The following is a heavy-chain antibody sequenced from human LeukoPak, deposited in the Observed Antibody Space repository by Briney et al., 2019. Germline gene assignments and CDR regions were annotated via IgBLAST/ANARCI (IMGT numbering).Heavy chain of an antibody. CDR1: GGTFSSYA. CDR3: ARNHQSAVVAPYYYYYYMDV. CDR2: IIPTFGTA. V-gene: IGHV1-69*05. Sequence: ASVKVSCKASGGTFSSYAISWVRQAPGQGLEWMGGIIPTFGTANYAQKFQGRVTITTDESTSTAYMELSSLRSEDTAVYYCARNHQSAVVAPYYYYYYMDVWGKGTTVTVSS. D-gene: IGHD2-15*01. J-gene: IGHJ6*03.